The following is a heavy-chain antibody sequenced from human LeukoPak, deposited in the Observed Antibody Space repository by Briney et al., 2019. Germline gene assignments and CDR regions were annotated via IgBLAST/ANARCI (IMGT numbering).Heavy chain of an antibody. Sequence: PSETLSLTCTVSGGSISSYYWTWIRQPPGKGLEWIGYIYYSGNTNYNPSLKSRVTVPVDTSKNQFSLRLTSVTAADTAVYYCARSVPSLDYLFDSWGHGTLVTVSS. J-gene: IGHJ5*01. V-gene: IGHV4-59*08. CDR2: IYYSGNT. CDR1: GGSISSYY. D-gene: IGHD4-11*01. CDR3: ARSVPSLDYLFDS.